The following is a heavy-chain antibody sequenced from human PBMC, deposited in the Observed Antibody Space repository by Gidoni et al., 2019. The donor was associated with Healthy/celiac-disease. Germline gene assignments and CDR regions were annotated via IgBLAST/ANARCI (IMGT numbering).Heavy chain of an antibody. CDR2: INSEGSST. CDR3: ARDVDTALPRVYYYYYGMDV. D-gene: IGHD5-18*01. Sequence: EVQLVESGGGLVQPGGSLRLSCAASGFPFSSYWMHWVRQDPGKGRVWVSRINSEGSSTSYADSVKGRFTISRDNAKNTLYLQMNSLRAEDTAVYYCARDVDTALPRVYYYYYGMDVWGQGTTVTVSS. CDR1: GFPFSSYW. V-gene: IGHV3-74*01. J-gene: IGHJ6*02.